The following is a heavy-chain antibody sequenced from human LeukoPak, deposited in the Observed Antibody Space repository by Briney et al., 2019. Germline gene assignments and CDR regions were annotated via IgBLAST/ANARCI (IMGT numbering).Heavy chain of an antibody. CDR1: GFTFSSYE. CDR3: AREFDYGDYMDY. V-gene: IGHV3-48*03. J-gene: IGHJ4*02. Sequence: GGSLRLSCAASGFTFSSYEMNWVRQAPGKGLEWVPYISSSGSTIYYADSVKGRFTISRDNAKNSLYLQMNSLRAEDTAVYYCAREFDYGDYMDYWGQGTLVTVSS. CDR2: ISSSGSTI. D-gene: IGHD4-17*01.